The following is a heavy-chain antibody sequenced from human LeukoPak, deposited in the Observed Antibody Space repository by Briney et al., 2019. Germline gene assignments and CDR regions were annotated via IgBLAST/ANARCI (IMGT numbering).Heavy chain of an antibody. V-gene: IGHV3-48*04. J-gene: IGHJ4*02. CDR2: ISSSSGTI. Sequence: PGGSLRLSCAASGFTFSTYSMNWVRQAPGKGLEWVSYISSSSGTIYYADSVKGRFTISRDTAKNSVYLQMNSLSPEDTALYYCARHRSMGELPKFDYWGQGTLVSVSS. D-gene: IGHD1-26*01. CDR1: GFTFSTYS. CDR3: ARHRSMGELPKFDY.